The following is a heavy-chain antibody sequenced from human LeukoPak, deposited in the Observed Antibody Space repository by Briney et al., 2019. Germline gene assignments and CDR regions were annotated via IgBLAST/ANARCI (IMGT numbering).Heavy chain of an antibody. J-gene: IGHJ4*02. D-gene: IGHD3-22*01. V-gene: IGHV3-23*01. CDR1: GITLSNYG. CDR2: ISGSGGST. CDR3: AKDVYYDSSGYFAS. Sequence: GGSLRLSCVVSGITLSNYGMSWVRQAPGKGLEWVAGISGSGGSTNYADSVKGRFTISRDNSKNTLYLEMNSLRAEDTAVYYCAKDVYYDSSGYFASWGQGTLVTVSS.